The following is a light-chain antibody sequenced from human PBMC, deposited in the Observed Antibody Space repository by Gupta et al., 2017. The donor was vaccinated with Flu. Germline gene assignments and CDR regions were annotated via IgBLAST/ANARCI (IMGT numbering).Light chain of an antibody. CDR2: ANN. V-gene: IGLV1-44*01. Sequence: QSVLTQPGSMSGTPGQTVSLTCSGGSSSIGSATVDWYQQVPGMAPSLLIFANNQRPAGVPGRFSGSKSGTSASLAISGLQPEDEGDYYCATWIDALSGPVFGGGTKLVVL. CDR1: SSSIGSAT. J-gene: IGLJ2*01. CDR3: ATWIDALSGPV.